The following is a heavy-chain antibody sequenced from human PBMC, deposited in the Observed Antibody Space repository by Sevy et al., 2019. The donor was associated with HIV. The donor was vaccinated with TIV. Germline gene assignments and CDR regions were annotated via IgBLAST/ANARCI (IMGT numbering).Heavy chain of an antibody. Sequence: GGSLRLSCAASGFTFSSYAMHWVRQAPGKGLEWVAVISYDGSNKYYADSVKGRFTISRDNSKNTLYLQMNSLRAEETAVYYCVRDLLAGSYSSGWYFLQDYYYYGMDVWGQGTTVTVSS. J-gene: IGHJ6*02. D-gene: IGHD6-19*01. V-gene: IGHV3-30*04. CDR2: ISYDGSNK. CDR1: GFTFSSYA. CDR3: VRDLLAGSYSSGWYFLQDYYYYGMDV.